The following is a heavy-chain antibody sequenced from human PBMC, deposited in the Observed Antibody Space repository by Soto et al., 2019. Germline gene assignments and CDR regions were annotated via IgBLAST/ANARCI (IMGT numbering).Heavy chain of an antibody. CDR3: ARATYYYGSGRGYNWFDP. J-gene: IGHJ5*02. CDR1: GGSISSYY. CDR2: IYTSGST. D-gene: IGHD3-10*01. Sequence: TSETLSLTCTVSGGSISSYYWSWIRQPAGKGLEWIGRIYTSGSTNYNPSLKSRVTMSVDTSKNQFSLKLSSVTAADTAVYYCARATYYYGSGRGYNWFDPWGQGTLVTVSS. V-gene: IGHV4-4*07.